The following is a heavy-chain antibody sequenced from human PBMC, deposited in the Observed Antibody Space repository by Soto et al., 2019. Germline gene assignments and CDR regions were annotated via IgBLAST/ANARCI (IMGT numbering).Heavy chain of an antibody. CDR3: AAWILYGMDV. V-gene: IGHV4-34*01. D-gene: IGHD2-2*03. CDR2: INHSGST. CDR1: GGSFSGYY. J-gene: IGHJ6*02. Sequence: PSETLSLTCAVYGGSFSGYYWSWIRQPPGKGLEWIGEINHSGSTNYNPSIKSRITISVDTSKNHFSLKLSSVTAADTAVYYCAAWILYGMDVWGQGTTVTVSS.